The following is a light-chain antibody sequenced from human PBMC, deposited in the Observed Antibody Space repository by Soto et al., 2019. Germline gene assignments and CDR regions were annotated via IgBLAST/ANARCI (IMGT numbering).Light chain of an antibody. V-gene: IGLV2-11*01. CDR1: STDVGVFIF. J-gene: IGLJ2*01. CDR2: DFT. Sequence: QSALTQPRSVSGSPGQSVTISCTASSTDVGVFIFVSWYQQHPAKAPKLVIYDFTERPSGVPDRFSGSKSGNTASLTISGVQAEDEGDYYCSSYAGNFVAFGGGTKLTVL. CDR3: SSYAGNFVA.